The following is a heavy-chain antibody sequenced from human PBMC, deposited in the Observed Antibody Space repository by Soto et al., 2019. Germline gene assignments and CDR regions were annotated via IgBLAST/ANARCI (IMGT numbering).Heavy chain of an antibody. CDR2: ISSSSSYI. CDR3: ARIQLVYDAFDI. V-gene: IGHV3-21*01. Sequence: EVQLVESGGGLVKPGGSLRLSCAASGFTFSSYSMNWVRQAPGKGLEWVSSISSSSSYIYYADSVKGRFTISRDNAKNALYLQMNSLRAEATAVYYCARIQLVYDAFDIWGQGTMVTVSS. CDR1: GFTFSSYS. J-gene: IGHJ3*02. D-gene: IGHD6-6*01.